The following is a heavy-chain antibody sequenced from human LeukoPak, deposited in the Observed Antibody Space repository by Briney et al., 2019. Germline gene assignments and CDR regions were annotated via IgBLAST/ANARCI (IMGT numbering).Heavy chain of an antibody. CDR3: AREALGGYSYGLDY. CDR1: GYTFTGYY. V-gene: IGHV1-2*02. D-gene: IGHD5-18*01. J-gene: IGHJ4*02. CDR2: INPNSGGT. Sequence: GASVKVSCKASGYTFTGYYMHSVRHAPGQGLEWMGWINPNSGGTNYAQKFQGRVTMTRDTSRSTAYMELSRLRSDDTAVYYCAREALGGYSYGLDYWGQGTLVTVSS.